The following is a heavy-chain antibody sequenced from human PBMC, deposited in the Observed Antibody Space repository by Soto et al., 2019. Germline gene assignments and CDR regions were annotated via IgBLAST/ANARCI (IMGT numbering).Heavy chain of an antibody. CDR1: GFIFSRFA. D-gene: IGHD3-3*01. J-gene: IGHJ4*02. CDR2: ISDNGGGT. Sequence: PGGSLRLSCSASGFIFSRFAMHWVRQAPGKGLKYVSAISDNGGGTYYADSVKGRFTISRDNSKNTLYLQMCTLRPEDTAVYYCVKDMYYDYWSGSHDYWGQGTLVTVSS. CDR3: VKDMYYDYWSGSHDY. V-gene: IGHV3-64D*06.